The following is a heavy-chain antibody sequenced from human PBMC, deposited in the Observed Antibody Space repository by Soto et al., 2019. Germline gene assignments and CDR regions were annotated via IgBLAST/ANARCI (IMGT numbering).Heavy chain of an antibody. Sequence: QLQLQESGSGLVKPSQTLSLTCAVSGGSISSGGYSWSWIRQPPGKGLEWIGYIYHSGSTYYNPSLKSRVTISVDRSKNQFSLKLSSVTAADTAVYYCARVNGYYYGSGYYYYGMDVWGQGTTVTVSS. CDR2: IYHSGST. V-gene: IGHV4-30-2*01. CDR1: GGSISSGGYS. D-gene: IGHD3-10*01. CDR3: ARVNGYYYGSGYYYYGMDV. J-gene: IGHJ6*02.